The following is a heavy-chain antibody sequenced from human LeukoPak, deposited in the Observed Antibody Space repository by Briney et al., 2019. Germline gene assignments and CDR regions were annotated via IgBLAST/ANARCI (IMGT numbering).Heavy chain of an antibody. V-gene: IGHV3-21*01. Sequence: PGRSLRLSCAASGFTFSTFSMHWVRQAPGKGLEWVSSISSSSSYIYYADSVKGRFTISRDNAKNSLYLQMNSLRAEDTAVYYCARGGTTMIVAYYFDYWGQGTLVTVSS. D-gene: IGHD3-22*01. CDR1: GFTFSTFS. CDR2: ISSSSSYI. J-gene: IGHJ4*02. CDR3: ARGGTTMIVAYYFDY.